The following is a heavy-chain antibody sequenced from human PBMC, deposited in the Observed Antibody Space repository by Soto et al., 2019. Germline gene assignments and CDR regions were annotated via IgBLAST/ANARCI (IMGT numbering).Heavy chain of an antibody. CDR2: MFYSGSY. CDR1: GASISSGRFY. D-gene: IGHD2-8*01. J-gene: IGHJ4*02. CDR3: AVDNGSGHFDS. V-gene: IGHV4-31*03. Sequence: PSESLSLTCTVSGASISSGRFYWSRHRQHPGKGLEWIGYMFYSGSYYDHSSLRSRVNIRADTTKNQFSLRLTLVTHADTAYYYCAVDNGSGHFDSWGQGTLVTVSS.